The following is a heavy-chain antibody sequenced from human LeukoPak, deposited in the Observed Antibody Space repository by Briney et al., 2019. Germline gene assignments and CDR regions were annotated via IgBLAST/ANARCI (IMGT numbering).Heavy chain of an antibody. J-gene: IGHJ4*02. CDR3: ARVPSSSWQDIDY. CDR2: ISANNGNT. Sequence: ASVKVSCKASGYSFTSYGISWVRQAPGQGLEWMGWISANNGNTNYAQKFQGRVTITADESTSTAYMELSSLRSEDTAVYYCARVPSSSWQDIDYWGQGTLVTVSS. CDR1: GYSFTSYG. D-gene: IGHD6-13*01. V-gene: IGHV1-18*01.